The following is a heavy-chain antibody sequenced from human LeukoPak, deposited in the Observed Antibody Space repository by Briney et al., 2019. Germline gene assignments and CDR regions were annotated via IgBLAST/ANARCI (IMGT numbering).Heavy chain of an antibody. Sequence: GGSLRLSCAASGFTFSGHWMSWVRQAPGKGLEWVASIRQDGSEKHYVDSVEGRFTISRDNAKNSLYLQMNSLRAEDTAVYYCARDRGYLTFDYWGQGTLVTVSS. V-gene: IGHV3-7*03. CDR2: IRQDGSEK. CDR3: ARDRGYLTFDY. D-gene: IGHD3-10*01. CDR1: GFTFSGHW. J-gene: IGHJ4*02.